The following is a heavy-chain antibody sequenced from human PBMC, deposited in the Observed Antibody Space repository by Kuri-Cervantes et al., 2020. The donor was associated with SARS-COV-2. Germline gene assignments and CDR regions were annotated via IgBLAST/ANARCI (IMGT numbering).Heavy chain of an antibody. CDR3: ARGRRGVPATVFDY. D-gene: IGHD2-2*01. Sequence: ESLKISCTLSGGSISGYYWSWIRQSAGKGLEFIGRVYSCGGTSYNPSLESRVTMSIDTAKNQVSLRLTSVTAADTAVYYCARGRRGVPATVFDYWGQGTLVTVSS. CDR1: GGSISGYY. V-gene: IGHV4-4*07. CDR2: VYSCGGT. J-gene: IGHJ4*02.